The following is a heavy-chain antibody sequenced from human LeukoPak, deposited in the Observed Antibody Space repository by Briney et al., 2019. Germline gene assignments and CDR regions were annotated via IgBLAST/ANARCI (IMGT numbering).Heavy chain of an antibody. CDR3: ARRSSSQDFDY. V-gene: IGHV3-48*04. Sequence: PGGSLRLSCAASGFTFSSYWMSWVRQAPGKGLEWVSYITNIDSTKKYADSVKGRFTISRDNAKNSLYLQMNSLRAEDSAVYYCARRSSSQDFDYWGQGTQVTVSS. J-gene: IGHJ4*02. D-gene: IGHD2-2*01. CDR2: ITNIDSTK. CDR1: GFTFSSYW.